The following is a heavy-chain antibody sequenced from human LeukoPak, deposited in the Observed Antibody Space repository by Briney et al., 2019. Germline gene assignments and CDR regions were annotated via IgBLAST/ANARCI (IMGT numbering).Heavy chain of an antibody. Sequence: PGGSLRLSCAASGFTFSTYWMSWVRQAPGKGLEWVANIKQDGSVKYYVDSVRGRFTISRDNAKNSLFLQMNSLRAEDTAIYFCARKGLGDYWGQGTLVTVSS. CDR3: ARKGLGDY. CDR2: IKQDGSVK. J-gene: IGHJ4*02. V-gene: IGHV3-7*03. CDR1: GFTFSTYW. D-gene: IGHD3/OR15-3a*01.